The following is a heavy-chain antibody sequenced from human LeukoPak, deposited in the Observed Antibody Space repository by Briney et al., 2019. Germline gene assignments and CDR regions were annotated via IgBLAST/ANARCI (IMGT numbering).Heavy chain of an antibody. CDR3: ARVREYSSKYYYYYYYMDV. D-gene: IGHD6-6*01. CDR1: GFTFSDYY. J-gene: IGHJ6*03. CDR2: ISSSGSTI. Sequence: GGSLRLSCAASGFTFSDYYMSWISQAPGKGLEWVSYISSSGSTIYYADSVKGRFTISRDNAKNSLYLQMNSLRAEDTAVYYCARVREYSSKYYYYYYYMDVWGKGTTVTVSS. V-gene: IGHV3-11*01.